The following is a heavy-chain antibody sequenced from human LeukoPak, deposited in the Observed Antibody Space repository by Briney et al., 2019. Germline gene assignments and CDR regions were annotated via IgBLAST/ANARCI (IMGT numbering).Heavy chain of an antibody. D-gene: IGHD2-21*02. J-gene: IGHJ4*02. CDR2: IIPIFGTA. CDR1: GGTFSSYA. V-gene: IGHV1-69*05. Sequence: ASVKVSCKAPGGTFSSYAISWVRQAPGQGLEWMGRIIPIFGTANYAQKFQGRVTITTDESTSTAYMELSSLRSEDTAVYYCARAIVAYCGGDCYSVHFDYWGQGTLVTVSS. CDR3: ARAIVAYCGGDCYSVHFDY.